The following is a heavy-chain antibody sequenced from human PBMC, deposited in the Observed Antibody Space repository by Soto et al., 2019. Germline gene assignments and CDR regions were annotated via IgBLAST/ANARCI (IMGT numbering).Heavy chain of an antibody. CDR3: ARFTSLDFDY. CDR2: IYYSGST. D-gene: IGHD2-2*01. V-gene: IGHV4-59*01. CDR1: GGSISSYY. Sequence: QVQLQESGPGLVKPSETLSLTCTVSGGSISSYYWSWIRQPPGKGLEWIGYIYYSGSTNYNPSLKSRVTISVDTSKNQFSLKLSSVTAADTAVYYCARFTSLDFDYWGQGTLVTVSS. J-gene: IGHJ4*02.